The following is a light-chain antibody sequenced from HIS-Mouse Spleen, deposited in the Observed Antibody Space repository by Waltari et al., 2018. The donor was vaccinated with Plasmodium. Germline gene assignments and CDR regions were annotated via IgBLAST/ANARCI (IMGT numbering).Light chain of an antibody. J-gene: IGKJ4*01. V-gene: IGKV1-8*01. CDR1: QGISSY. CDR2: AAS. Sequence: AIRMTQSPSSFSASTGDRVTITCRASQGISSYLAWYQKKPGKAPKLLIYAASTLQSAVPSMFSGSGSGTDFTLTISCLQSEDFATYYCQQYYSYLLTFGGGTKVEIK. CDR3: QQYYSYLLT.